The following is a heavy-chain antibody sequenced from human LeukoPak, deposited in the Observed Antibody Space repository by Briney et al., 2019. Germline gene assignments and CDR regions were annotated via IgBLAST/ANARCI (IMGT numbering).Heavy chain of an antibody. CDR2: ISYDGSNK. CDR1: GFTFSSYA. J-gene: IGHJ4*02. V-gene: IGHV3-30-3*01. CDR3: ARDGASIVVVTATGKYYFDY. Sequence: GGSLRLSCAASGFTFSSYAMHWVRQAPGKGLEWVAVISYDGSNKYYADSVKGRFTISRDSSKNTLYLQMNSLRAEDTAVYYCARDGASIVVVTATGKYYFDYWGQGTLVTVSS. D-gene: IGHD2-21*02.